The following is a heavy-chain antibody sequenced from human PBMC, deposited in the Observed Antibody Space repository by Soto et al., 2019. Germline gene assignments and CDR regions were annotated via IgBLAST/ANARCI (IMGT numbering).Heavy chain of an antibody. J-gene: IGHJ6*03. D-gene: IGHD5-12*01. CDR3: ATVGLVATISYYYYYMDV. CDR1: GYTLTELS. CDR2: FDPEDGET. Sequence: ASVKVSCKVSGYTLTELSMHWVRQAPGKGLEWMGGFDPEDGETIYAQKFQGRVTMTEDTSTDTAYMELSSLRSEDTAVYYCATVGLVATISYYYYYMDVWGKGTTVTVSS. V-gene: IGHV1-24*01.